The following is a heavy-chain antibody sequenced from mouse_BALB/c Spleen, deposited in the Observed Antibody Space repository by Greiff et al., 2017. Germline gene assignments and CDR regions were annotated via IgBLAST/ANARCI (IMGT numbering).Heavy chain of an antibody. CDR3: ARDYYGSSSYFGY. Sequence: EVKLVESGGGLVQPGGSLKLSCAASGFTFSSYGMSWVRQTPDKRLELVATINSNGGSTYYPDSVKGRFTISRDNAKNTLYLQMSSLKSEDTAMYYCARDYYGSSSYFGYWGQGTTLTVSS. J-gene: IGHJ2*01. CDR2: INSNGGST. D-gene: IGHD1-1*01. CDR1: GFTFSSYG. V-gene: IGHV5-6-3*01.